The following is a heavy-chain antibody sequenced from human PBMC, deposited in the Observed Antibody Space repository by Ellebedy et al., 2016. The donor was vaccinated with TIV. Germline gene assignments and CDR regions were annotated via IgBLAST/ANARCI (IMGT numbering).Heavy chain of an antibody. CDR2: IWYDGGNK. D-gene: IGHD3-16*01. Sequence: GESLKISCAASGFTFSSYGMHWVRQAPGKGLEWVAVIWYDGGNKYYADSVKGRFTISRDNSKNTLYLQMNSLRTEDTAVYYCARDGGEYNWGQGTLVTVSS. J-gene: IGHJ4*02. V-gene: IGHV3-33*01. CDR3: ARDGGEYN. CDR1: GFTFSSYG.